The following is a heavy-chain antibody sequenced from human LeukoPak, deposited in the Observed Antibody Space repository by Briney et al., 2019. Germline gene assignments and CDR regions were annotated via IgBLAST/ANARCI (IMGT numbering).Heavy chain of an antibody. CDR3: ARVHITMIGLPFDY. J-gene: IGHJ4*02. Sequence: GGSLRLSCAASGFTYSDYYMSWIRQAPGKGLEWVSYISSSGSTIYYADSVKGRFTISRDNAKNSLYLQMNSLRAEDTAVYYCARVHITMIGLPFDYWGQGTLVTVSS. CDR2: ISSSGSTI. V-gene: IGHV3-11*04. D-gene: IGHD3-22*01. CDR1: GFTYSDYY.